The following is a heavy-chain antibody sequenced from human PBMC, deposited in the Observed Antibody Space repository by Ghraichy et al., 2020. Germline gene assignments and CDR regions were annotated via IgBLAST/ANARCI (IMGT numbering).Heavy chain of an antibody. CDR1: GFALSNYW. D-gene: IGHD2-15*01. J-gene: IGHJ4*02. CDR3: AREYCRGGSCFFGTGGSHFDY. Sequence: GGSLRLSRAASGFALSNYWMHWVRQAPGKGLLWVSRIKSDGTDRTYADSVKGRFTISRDNAKNTLYLQMNSLRAEDTAVYYCAREYCRGGSCFFGTGGSHFDYWGQGILVTVSS. V-gene: IGHV3-74*01. CDR2: IKSDGTDR.